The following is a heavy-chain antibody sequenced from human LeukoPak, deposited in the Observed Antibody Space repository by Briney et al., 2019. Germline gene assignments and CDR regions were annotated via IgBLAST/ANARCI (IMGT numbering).Heavy chain of an antibody. CDR2: TNSAGTST. J-gene: IGHJ4*02. D-gene: IGHD3-10*01. Sequence: LAGGSLRLSCAVSGFTFTSYWMHWVRQAPGKGLVWVSRTNSAGTSTTYADSVQGRFTISRDNAKNTLYLQMNSPRAEDTAVYYCVRGGSGSYSPLDYWGQGNLVTVSS. V-gene: IGHV3-74*01. CDR1: GFTFTSYW. CDR3: VRGGSGSYSPLDY.